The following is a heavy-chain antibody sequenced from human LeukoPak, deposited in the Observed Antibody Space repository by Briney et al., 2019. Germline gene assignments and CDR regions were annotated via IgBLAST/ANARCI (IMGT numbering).Heavy chain of an antibody. Sequence: GGSLRLSCAASGFTFSRYWMHWVRQAPGKGLVWVSRINSDGSYTSYADFVKGRFTISRDNAKNTVYLQMSSLRAEDTAVYYCARICSTTDCLISAWGQGTLVTVSS. D-gene: IGHD2-2*01. CDR2: INSDGSYT. V-gene: IGHV3-74*01. CDR1: GFTFSRYW. J-gene: IGHJ4*02. CDR3: ARICSTTDCLISA.